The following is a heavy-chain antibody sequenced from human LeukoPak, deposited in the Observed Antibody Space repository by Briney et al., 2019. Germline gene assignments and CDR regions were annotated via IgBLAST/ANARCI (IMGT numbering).Heavy chain of an antibody. CDR2: INHSGST. CDR1: GASFSGYY. CDR3: ASRAVTTFDY. J-gene: IGHJ4*02. V-gene: IGHV4-34*01. Sequence: SETLSLTCAVYGASFSGYYWSWIRQPPGKGLEWIGEINHSGSTNYNPSLKSRVTISVDTSKNQFSLKLSSVTAADTAVYYCASRAVTTFDYWGQGTLVTVSS. D-gene: IGHD4-17*01.